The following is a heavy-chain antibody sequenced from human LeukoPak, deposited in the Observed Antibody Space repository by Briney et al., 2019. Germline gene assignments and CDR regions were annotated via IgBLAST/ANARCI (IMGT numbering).Heavy chain of an antibody. Sequence: GGSLRLSCAASGFTFSSYWMHWVRQAPGKGLVWVSRINSDGSSTSYADSVKGRFTISRDNAKNTLYLQMNSLRAEDTAVYYCARGPGYSGYDWVDYFGYWGQGTLVTVSS. CDR3: ARGPGYSGYDWVDYFGY. V-gene: IGHV3-74*01. D-gene: IGHD5-12*01. CDR2: INSDGSST. J-gene: IGHJ4*02. CDR1: GFTFSSYW.